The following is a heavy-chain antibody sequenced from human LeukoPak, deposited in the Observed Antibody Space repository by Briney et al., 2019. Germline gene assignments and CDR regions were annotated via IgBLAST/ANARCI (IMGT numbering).Heavy chain of an antibody. CDR2: ISGSGGST. D-gene: IGHD4-17*01. CDR3: ANGDYVDYYYGMDV. J-gene: IGHJ6*02. Sequence: GGSLRLSCAASGFTFSSYVMSWVRQAPGKGLEWVSAISGSGGSTYYADSVKGRFTISRDNSKNTLYLQMNSLRAEDTAVYYCANGDYVDYYYGMDVWGQGTTVTVSS. V-gene: IGHV3-23*01. CDR1: GFTFSSYV.